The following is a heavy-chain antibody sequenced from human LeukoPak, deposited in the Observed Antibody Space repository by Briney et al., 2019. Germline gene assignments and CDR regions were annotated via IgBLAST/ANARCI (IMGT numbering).Heavy chain of an antibody. D-gene: IGHD2-15*01. CDR3: VRYCSGGSCYKGAFDI. J-gene: IGHJ3*02. V-gene: IGHV3-64*01. Sequence: GGSLRLSCAASGFTFSSYAMHWVRQAPGKGLEYVSAISSNGGSTYYANSVKGRFTISRDNSKNTLYLQMNSVRAEDTAVYYCVRYCSGGSCYKGAFDIWGQGTMVTVS. CDR1: GFTFSSYA. CDR2: ISSNGGST.